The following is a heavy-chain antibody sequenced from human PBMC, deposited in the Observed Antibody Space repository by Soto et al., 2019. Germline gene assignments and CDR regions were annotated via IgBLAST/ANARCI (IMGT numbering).Heavy chain of an antibody. CDR3: ARLGGITGYSSAWYKFEH. J-gene: IGHJ4*02. Sequence: SETLSLTCAVSGGSVSSSSSYWGWIRQPPGKGLEWIGNIYYSGSTYYNPSLKSRVTISVDTSKNQFSLKLSSVTAADTAVYYCARLGGITGYSSAWYKFEHWGQGTLVTVSS. CDR1: GGSVSSSSSY. CDR2: IYYSGST. V-gene: IGHV4-39*01. D-gene: IGHD6-19*01.